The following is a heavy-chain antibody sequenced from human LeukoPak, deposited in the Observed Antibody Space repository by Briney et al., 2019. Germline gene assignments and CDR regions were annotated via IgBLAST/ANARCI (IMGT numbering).Heavy chain of an antibody. D-gene: IGHD4-11*01. CDR1: GGSISSYY. CDR2: IYTSGST. CDR3: ARASYSNFYYYYYYMDV. J-gene: IGHJ6*03. Sequence: SETLSLTCTVSGGSISSYYWRWIRQPAGKGLEWIGRIYTSGSTNYNPSLKSRVTMSVDTSKNQFSLKLSSVTAADTAVYYCARASYSNFYYYYYYMDVWGKGTTVTVSS. V-gene: IGHV4-4*07.